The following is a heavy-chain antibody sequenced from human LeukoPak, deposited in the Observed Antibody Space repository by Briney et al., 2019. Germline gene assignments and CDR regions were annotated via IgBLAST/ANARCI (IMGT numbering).Heavy chain of an antibody. CDR1: GFTSSIYA. Sequence: GGSLTLSCSPSGFTSSIYAMSGVPQAPGKGLQCVSSITSRGESTWYVDSVKRRFTITRDNSENTLYLQMHSLRAEDTAVYYCAKDVVGAFDIWGQGTMVTVSS. CDR3: AKDVVGAFDI. CDR2: ITSRGEST. J-gene: IGHJ3*02. V-gene: IGHV3-23*01. D-gene: IGHD1-26*01.